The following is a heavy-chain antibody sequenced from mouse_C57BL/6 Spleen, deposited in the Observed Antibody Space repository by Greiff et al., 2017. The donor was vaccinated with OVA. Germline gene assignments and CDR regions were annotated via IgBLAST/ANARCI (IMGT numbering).Heavy chain of an antibody. J-gene: IGHJ4*01. Sequence: VKLVESGPGLVQPSQSLSITCTVSGFSLTSYGVHWVRQSPGKGLEWLGVIWSGGSTDYNAAFISRLSISQDNSKSQVFFQMNSLQADDTAIYYGVRNAQQDGDAMDYWGQGTSVTVSS. V-gene: IGHV2-2*01. D-gene: IGHD3-2*02. CDR1: GFSLTSYG. CDR2: IWSGGST. CDR3: VRNAQQDGDAMDY.